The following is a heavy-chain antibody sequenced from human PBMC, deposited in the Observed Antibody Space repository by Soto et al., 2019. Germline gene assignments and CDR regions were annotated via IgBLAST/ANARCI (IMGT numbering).Heavy chain of an antibody. V-gene: IGHV4-34*01. J-gene: IGHJ6*02. CDR1: GGSFSGYY. CDR3: ERGYYDFCFCYWYSPQHGMDV. CDR2: IYYSGST. D-gene: IGHD3-3*01. Sequence: SETLSLTCAVYGGSFSGYYWSWIRQPPGKGLEWIGYIYYSGSTYYNPSLKSRVTISVDTSKNQFSLKLSSVTAADTAVYYCERGYYDFCFCYWYSPQHGMDVCGQGSTVTVS.